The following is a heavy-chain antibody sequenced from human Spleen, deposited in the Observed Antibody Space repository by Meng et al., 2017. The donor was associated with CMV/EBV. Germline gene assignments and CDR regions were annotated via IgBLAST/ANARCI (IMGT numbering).Heavy chain of an antibody. J-gene: IGHJ6*02. V-gene: IGHV3-21*01. CDR2: ISSSSDFI. Sequence: GESLKISCEASRFTFSCYTMNWVRQAPRKGLEWVSSISSSSDFIYYADSVKGRFTISRDNADHSLYLQMNSLRAEDTAVYYCARDNGGPNPYYYYGMDVWGQGTTVTVSS. D-gene: IGHD2-8*01. CDR3: ARDNGGPNPYYYYGMDV. CDR1: RFTFSCYT.